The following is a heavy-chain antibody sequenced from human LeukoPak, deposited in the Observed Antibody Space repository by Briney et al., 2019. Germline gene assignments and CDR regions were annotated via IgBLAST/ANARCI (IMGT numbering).Heavy chain of an antibody. J-gene: IGHJ4*02. CDR2: INSDG. CDR3: AREWQQLHLDY. Sequence: GGSLRLSCAASGFTFSGYWMHWVRQAPGKGLVWVSLINSDGFYADFVKGRFTISRDNAKNTLYLQMNSLRAEDTAVYYCAREWQQLHLDYWGQGSLVTVSS. D-gene: IGHD6-13*01. V-gene: IGHV3-74*01. CDR1: GFTFSGYW.